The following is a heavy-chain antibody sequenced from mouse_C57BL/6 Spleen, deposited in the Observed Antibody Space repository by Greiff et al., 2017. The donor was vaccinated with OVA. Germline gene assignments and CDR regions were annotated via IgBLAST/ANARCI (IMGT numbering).Heavy chain of an antibody. CDR2: INYDGSST. CDR3: AKIYSNYYAMDY. V-gene: IGHV5-16*01. Sequence: EVKLVESEGGLVQPGSSMKLSCTASGFTFSDYYMAWVRQVPEKGLEWVANINYDGSSTYYLDSLKSRFIISRDNAKNILYLQMSSLKSEDTATYYCAKIYSNYYAMDYWGQGTSVTVSS. D-gene: IGHD2-5*01. CDR1: GFTFSDYY. J-gene: IGHJ4*01.